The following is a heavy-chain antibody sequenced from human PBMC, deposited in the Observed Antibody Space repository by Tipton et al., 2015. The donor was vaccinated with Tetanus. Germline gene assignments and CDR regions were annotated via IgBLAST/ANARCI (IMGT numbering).Heavy chain of an antibody. CDR3: ARFPVARDACDI. CDR2: LYNTGSA. CDR1: GFSVSSDY. J-gene: IGHJ3*02. V-gene: IGHV3-53*01. Sequence: SLRLSCEASGFSVSSDYMSWVRQAPGKGLEWVSVLYNTGSAYYTDSVRARFTISRDNSNNTIYIQMKIMKAEDTAVYYCARFPVARDACDIWGQGTMVTIYS.